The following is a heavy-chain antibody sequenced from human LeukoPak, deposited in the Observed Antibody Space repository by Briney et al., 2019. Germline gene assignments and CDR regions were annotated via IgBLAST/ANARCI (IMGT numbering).Heavy chain of an antibody. CDR3: AKHLTATNTYIFFGLDV. J-gene: IGHJ6*02. V-gene: IGHV3-9*01. D-gene: IGHD1-26*01. Sequence: GGSLRLSCAATGYSFKDYGMHWVRQTPGKGREWVSAINWNGGGTDYADSVKGRFTIFRDNAKNSLYLQLSSLRPEDTALYYCAKHLTATNTYIFFGLDVWGQGTSVTVSS. CDR1: GYSFKDYG. CDR2: INWNGGGT.